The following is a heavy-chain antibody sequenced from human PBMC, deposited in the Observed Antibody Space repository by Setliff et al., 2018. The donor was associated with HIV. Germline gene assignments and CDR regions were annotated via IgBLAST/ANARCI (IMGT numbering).Heavy chain of an antibody. Sequence: PGGSLRLSCAASGFTFSSYWMSWVRQAPGKGLEWVSTSGNGGIIVYTDSVKGRFTMSRDNSKNTLFLVLTSLRPEDTAVYYCAKQVSGYFDYWGQGALVTVSS. J-gene: IGHJ4*02. CDR1: GFTFSSYW. CDR3: AKQVSGYFDY. V-gene: IGHV3-23*01. CDR2: SGNGGII. D-gene: IGHD3-10*01.